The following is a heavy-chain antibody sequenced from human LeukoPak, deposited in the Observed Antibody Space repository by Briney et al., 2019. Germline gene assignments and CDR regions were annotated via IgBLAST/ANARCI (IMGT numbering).Heavy chain of an antibody. CDR1: GFSFSSYI. D-gene: IGHD3-10*01. Sequence: PGGSLRLSCSASGFSFSSYIMHWVRQAPVKGLEYVSAISSDGYNTYYAASVKGRFTISRDNSKNTLYLQMSRLSTEDTAVFYCVNYGDYGMDVWGHGTMVTVPS. J-gene: IGHJ6*02. CDR3: VNYGDYGMDV. V-gene: IGHV3-64D*09. CDR2: ISSDGYNT.